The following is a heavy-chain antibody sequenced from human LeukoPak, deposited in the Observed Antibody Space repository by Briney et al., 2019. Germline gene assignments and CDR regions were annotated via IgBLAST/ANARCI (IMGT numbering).Heavy chain of an antibody. CDR2: INHSGST. Sequence: SETLSLTCTVSGYSISSGYYWSWIRQPPGKGLEWIGEINHSGSTNYNPSLKSRVTISVDTSKNQFSLKLTSVTAADTAVYYCARGVPYCSGGSCYPNWFDPWGQGTLVTVSS. J-gene: IGHJ5*02. CDR3: ARGVPYCSGGSCYPNWFDP. CDR1: GYSISSGYY. D-gene: IGHD2-15*01. V-gene: IGHV4-38-2*02.